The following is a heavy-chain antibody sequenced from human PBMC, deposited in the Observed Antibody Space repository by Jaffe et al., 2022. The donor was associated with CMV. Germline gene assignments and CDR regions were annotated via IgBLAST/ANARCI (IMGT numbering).Heavy chain of an antibody. CDR3: ARDRGWIQLWLAMGDY. CDR2: IKQDGSEK. J-gene: IGHJ4*02. V-gene: IGHV3-7*03. CDR1: GFTFSSYW. Sequence: EVQLVESGGGLVQPGGSLRLSCAASGFTFSSYWMSWVRQAPGKGLEWVANIKQDGSEKYYVDSVKGRFTISRDNAKNSLYLQMNSLRAEDTAVYYCARDRGWIQLWLAMGDYWGQGTLVTVSS. D-gene: IGHD5-18*01.